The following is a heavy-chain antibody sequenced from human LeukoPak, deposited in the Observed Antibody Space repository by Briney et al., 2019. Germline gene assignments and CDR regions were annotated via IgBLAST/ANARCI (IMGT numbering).Heavy chain of an antibody. J-gene: IGHJ4*02. CDR1: GFTFSSYA. V-gene: IGHV3-30-3*01. D-gene: IGHD3-10*01. CDR2: ISYDGSNK. CDR3: ARIHYGSGSSSLFDY. Sequence: GGSLRLSCAASGFTFSSYAMHWVRQAPGKGLECVAVISYDGSNKYYADSVKGRFTISRDNSKNTLYLQMNSLRAEDTAVYYCARIHYGSGSSSLFDYWGQGTLVTVSS.